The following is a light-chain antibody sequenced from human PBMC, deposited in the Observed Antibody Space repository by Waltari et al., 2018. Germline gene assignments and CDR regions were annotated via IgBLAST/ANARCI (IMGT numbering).Light chain of an antibody. CDR3: QQYYSTPKT. Sequence: DFQMTQSPSSLSASVGDRVTITCRASQDISSSLAWYQQKPGKAPKLLLYAASRLESGVPSRFSGSGSGTDYSLTVSSLQPEDFATYFCQQYYSTPKTFGQGTKVEI. CDR2: AAS. V-gene: IGKV1-NL1*01. CDR1: QDISSS. J-gene: IGKJ1*01.